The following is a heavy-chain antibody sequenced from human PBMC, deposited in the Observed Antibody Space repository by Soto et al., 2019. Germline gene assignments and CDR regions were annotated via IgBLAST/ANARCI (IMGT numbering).Heavy chain of an antibody. D-gene: IGHD6-19*01. CDR3: AKIRGYSRGVPAAIIAVAGRDSPEYYFDY. CDR1: GFTFSSYG. Sequence: QVQLVESGGGVVQPGRSLRLSCAASGFTFSSYGMHWVRQAPGKGLEWVAVISYDGSNKYYADSVKGRFTISRDNSKNTLYLQMNSLRAEDTVVYYCAKIRGYSRGVPAAIIAVAGRDSPEYYFDYWGQGTLVTVSS. J-gene: IGHJ4*02. V-gene: IGHV3-30*18. CDR2: ISYDGSNK.